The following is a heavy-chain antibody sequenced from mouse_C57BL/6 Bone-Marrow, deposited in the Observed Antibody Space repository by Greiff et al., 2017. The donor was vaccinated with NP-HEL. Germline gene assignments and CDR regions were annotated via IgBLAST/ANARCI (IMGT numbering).Heavy chain of an antibody. CDR3: TTYYYGSMRYFDV. Sequence: VQLQQSGAELVRPGASVKLSCTASGFNIKDDYMHWVKQRPEQGLEWIGWIDPENGDTEYASKFPGQATITADTSSSTAYLQLSSLTSEDTAVYYCTTYYYGSMRYFDVWGTGTTVTVSS. D-gene: IGHD1-1*01. J-gene: IGHJ1*03. CDR1: GFNIKDDY. V-gene: IGHV14-4*01. CDR2: IDPENGDT.